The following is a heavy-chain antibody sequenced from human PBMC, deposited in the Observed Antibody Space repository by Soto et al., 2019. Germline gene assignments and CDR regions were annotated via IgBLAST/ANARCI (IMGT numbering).Heavy chain of an antibody. V-gene: IGHV4-31*03. J-gene: IGHJ4*02. CDR2: IYYSGST. CDR1: GGSISSGGYY. CDR3: ARGGGYYYDSSGYRPHY. Sequence: SETLSLTCTVSGGSISSGGYYWSWIRQHPGKGLEWIGYIYYSGSTYYNPSLKSRVTISVDTSKNQFSLKLSSATAADTAVYYCARGGGYYYDSSGYRPHYWGQGTLVTVSS. D-gene: IGHD3-22*01.